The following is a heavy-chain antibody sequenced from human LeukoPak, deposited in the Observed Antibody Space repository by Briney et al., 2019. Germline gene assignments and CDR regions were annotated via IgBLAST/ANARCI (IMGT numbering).Heavy chain of an antibody. V-gene: IGHV3-23*01. D-gene: IGHD2-2*01. J-gene: IGHJ4*02. CDR3: AHGTMYQLDY. CDR2: ILGGAGST. CDR1: GFSFRSDG. Sequence: GGSLRLSCAASGFSFRSDGMSWVRQAPGKGLEWVSGILGGAGSTYYADSVKGRFTISRDNSKNTLYLQMNSLRAEDTAVYYCAHGTMYQLDYWGQGTLVTVSS.